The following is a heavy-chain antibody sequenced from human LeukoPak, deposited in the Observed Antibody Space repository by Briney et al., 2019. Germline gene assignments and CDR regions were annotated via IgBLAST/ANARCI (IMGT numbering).Heavy chain of an antibody. J-gene: IGHJ4*02. CDR2: ISYDGSNK. CDR1: GFTFSSYA. CDR3: ARDLTTVTTDDY. D-gene: IGHD4-17*01. V-gene: IGHV3-30-3*01. Sequence: PGGSLRLSCSASGFTFSSYAMHWVRQAPGKGLEWVAVISYDGSNKYYADSVKGRFTISRDNSKNTLYLQMNSLRAEDTAVYYCARDLTTVTTDDYWGQGTLVTVSS.